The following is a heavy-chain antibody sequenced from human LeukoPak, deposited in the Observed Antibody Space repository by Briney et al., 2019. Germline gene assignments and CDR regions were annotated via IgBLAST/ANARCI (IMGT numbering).Heavy chain of an antibody. Sequence: SETQSLTCTVSGGSISRSYYWDWIRQPPGKGLEWIGSIFYSGSTYYNPSLKSRVTISIDTSENQFSLKLNSVTAADTAVYYCATTPALAVAGTLDPKEWGQGTLVTVSS. V-gene: IGHV4-39*01. CDR1: GGSISRSYY. CDR2: IFYSGST. CDR3: ATTPALAVAGTLDPKE. D-gene: IGHD6-19*01. J-gene: IGHJ4*02.